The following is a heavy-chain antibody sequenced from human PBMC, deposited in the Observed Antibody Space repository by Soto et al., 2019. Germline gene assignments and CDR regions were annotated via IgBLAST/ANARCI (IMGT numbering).Heavy chain of an antibody. CDR3: AKNQERELPRVIDF. D-gene: IGHD1-7*01. Sequence: GWSLRLSCATSGLTFSNYAMSWVRQAPGGGLEWVSSMSGSSSTTYYADSVRGRFTISRDRSKNTLYLQMSSLRAEDTALYYCAKNQERELPRVIDFWGQGTLVTVSS. J-gene: IGHJ4*02. CDR1: GLTFSNYA. CDR2: MSGSSSTT. V-gene: IGHV3-23*01.